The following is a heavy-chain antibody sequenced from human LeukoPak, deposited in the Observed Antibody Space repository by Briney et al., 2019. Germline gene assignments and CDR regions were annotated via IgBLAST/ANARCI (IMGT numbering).Heavy chain of an antibody. V-gene: IGHV4-34*01. CDR3: ARGRSGIAARLRWFDP. Sequence: TGGSLRLSCAASGFTFSTYAMSWVRQPPGKGLEWIGEINHSGSTNYNPSLKSRVTISVDTSKNQFSLKLSSVTAADTAVYYCARGRSGIAARLRWFDPWGQGTLVTVSS. J-gene: IGHJ5*02. CDR1: GFTFSTYA. D-gene: IGHD6-6*01. CDR2: INHSGST.